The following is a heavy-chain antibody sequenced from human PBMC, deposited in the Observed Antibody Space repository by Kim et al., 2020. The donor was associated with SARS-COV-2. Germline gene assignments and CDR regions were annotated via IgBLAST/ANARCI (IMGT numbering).Heavy chain of an antibody. J-gene: IGHJ6*02. Sequence: YADSVKGRFTISRDNAKNSLYLQMNSLRAEDTAVYYCARDRDIYYYGMDVWGQGTTVTVSS. CDR3: ARDRDIYYYGMDV. D-gene: IGHD2-15*01. V-gene: IGHV3-21*01.